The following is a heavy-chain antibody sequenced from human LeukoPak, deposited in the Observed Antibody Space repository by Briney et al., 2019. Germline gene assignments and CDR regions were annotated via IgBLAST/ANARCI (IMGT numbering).Heavy chain of an antibody. CDR1: GFTFDDYG. CDR2: INWNGGST. V-gene: IGHV3-20*04. J-gene: IGHJ4*02. D-gene: IGHD2-15*01. Sequence: PGGSLRLSCATSGFTFDDYGMSWLRQAPEKGLEWVSGINWNGGSTGYADSVKGRFSISRDNAKNALYLQMNSLRAEDTALYYCASGVVAANYFDYWGQGTLVTVSS. CDR3: ASGVVAANYFDY.